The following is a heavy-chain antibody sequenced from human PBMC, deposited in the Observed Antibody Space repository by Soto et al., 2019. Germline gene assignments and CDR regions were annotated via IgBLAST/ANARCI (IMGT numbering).Heavy chain of an antibody. CDR1: GYTFTASY. V-gene: IGHV1-46*01. Sequence: QVQLVQSGAEVKKPGASVKVSCKASGYTFTASYMHWVRQAPGQGLEWMGIIDPSGGSTSYSQKFKGRVTMTRDTSTSTVYMELNSLRSEDTAVFYCARDSGHYSRSDAFDKWGQGTRVTVSS. D-gene: IGHD1-26*01. CDR3: ARDSGHYSRSDAFDK. J-gene: IGHJ3*02. CDR2: IDPSGGST.